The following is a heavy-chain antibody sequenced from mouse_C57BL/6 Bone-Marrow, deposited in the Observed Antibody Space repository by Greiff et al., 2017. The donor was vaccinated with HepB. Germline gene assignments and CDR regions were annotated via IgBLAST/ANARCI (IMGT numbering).Heavy chain of an antibody. J-gene: IGHJ2*01. CDR2: INYDGSST. Sequence: EVMLVESEGGLVQPGSSMKLSCTASGFTFSDYYMAWVRQVPEKGLEWVANINYDGSSTYYLDSLKSRFIISRDNAKNILYLQMSSLKSEDTATYYCARVGGRDFDYWGQGTTLTVSS. CDR3: ARVGGRDFDY. V-gene: IGHV5-16*01. D-gene: IGHD3-3*01. CDR1: GFTFSDYY.